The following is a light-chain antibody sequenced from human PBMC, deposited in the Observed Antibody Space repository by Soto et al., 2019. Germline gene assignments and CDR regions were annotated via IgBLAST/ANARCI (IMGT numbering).Light chain of an antibody. CDR3: QQSFGSPT. CDR1: QSISTY. V-gene: IGKV1-39*01. J-gene: IGKJ4*01. CDR2: ASS. Sequence: DIQMTQSPSSLSASVGDRVTIACRASQSISTYLNWYQQKPGKAPKLLILASSSVEGGVPSRFSGSGSGTDFTLTISSLQPEDFATYYCQQSFGSPTFGGGTKVEIK.